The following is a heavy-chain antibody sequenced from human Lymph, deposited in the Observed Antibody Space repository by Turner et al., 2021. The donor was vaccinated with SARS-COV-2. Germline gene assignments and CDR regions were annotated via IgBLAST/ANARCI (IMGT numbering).Heavy chain of an antibody. V-gene: IGHV3-9*01. Sequence: EVQLVESGGGLVQPGRSLRLSCAASGFTFDDYAMHWVRQAPGKGLEWVSGINWSGGSIAYAYSVKGRFTISRDNPKNSLYLQMNSLRAEDTAFYYCAKDLAGTYYSSFDYWGQGTLVTVSS. J-gene: IGHJ4*02. D-gene: IGHD1-26*01. CDR2: INWSGGSI. CDR3: AKDLAGTYYSSFDY. CDR1: GFTFDDYA.